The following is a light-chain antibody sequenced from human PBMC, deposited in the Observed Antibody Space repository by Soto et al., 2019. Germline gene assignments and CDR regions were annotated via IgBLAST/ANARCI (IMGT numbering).Light chain of an antibody. Sequence: EIVMTQSPATLSVSTGERATLSCRASQSVSSNLAWYQQKPGQAPRLLIYADSNRATGIPARFSGSGSGRDFTLTISRLEPEDFAVYYCQQYGSSPTWTFCQ. CDR2: ADS. CDR3: QQYGSSPTWT. V-gene: IGKV3-20*01. CDR1: QSVSSN. J-gene: IGKJ1*01.